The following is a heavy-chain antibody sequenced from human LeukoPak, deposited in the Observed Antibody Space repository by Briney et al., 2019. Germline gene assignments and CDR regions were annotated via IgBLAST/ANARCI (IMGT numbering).Heavy chain of an antibody. CDR3: ASGSSSEYYFDY. CDR1: RDSVSSNSAA. V-gene: IGHV6-1*01. D-gene: IGHD3-10*01. Sequence: SQTLSVICAISRDSVSSNSAAWNWIRQSPSRGLEWLGRTYYRSKWYNDYAVSVKSRITINPDTSKNQFSLQLNSVTPEDTAVYYCASGSSSEYYFDYWGQGTLVTVSS. J-gene: IGHJ4*02. CDR2: TYYRSKWYN.